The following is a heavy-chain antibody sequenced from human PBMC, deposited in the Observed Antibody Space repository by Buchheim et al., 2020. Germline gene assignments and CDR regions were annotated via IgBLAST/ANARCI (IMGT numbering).Heavy chain of an antibody. V-gene: IGHV3-48*04. CDR2: ISSSSSTI. CDR3: ARTHSSGWYPSEHFDY. D-gene: IGHD6-19*01. J-gene: IGHJ4*02. Sequence: EVQLVESGGGLVQPGGSLRLSCAASGFTFSSYSMNWVRQAPGKGLEWVSYISSSSSTIYYADSVKGRFTIYRDNAKNSLSLKMNSLRAEDTAVYYCARTHSSGWYPSEHFDYWGQGTL. CDR1: GFTFSSYS.